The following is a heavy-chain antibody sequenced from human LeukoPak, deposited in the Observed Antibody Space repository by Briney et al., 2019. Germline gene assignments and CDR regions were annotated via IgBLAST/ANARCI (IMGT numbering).Heavy chain of an antibody. Sequence: SVKVSCKASGGTFSSYAISWVGQAPGQGPEWMGRIIPILGIANYAQKFQGRVTITADKSTSTAYMQLSSLRSEDTAVYYCAREGYSSSWYEISYGFDYWGQGTLVTVSS. CDR1: GGTFSSYA. D-gene: IGHD6-13*01. CDR2: IIPILGIA. V-gene: IGHV1-69*04. CDR3: AREGYSSSWYEISYGFDY. J-gene: IGHJ4*02.